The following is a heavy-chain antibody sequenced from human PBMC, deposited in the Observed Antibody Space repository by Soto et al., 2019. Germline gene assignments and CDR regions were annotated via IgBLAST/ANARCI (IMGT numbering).Heavy chain of an antibody. V-gene: IGHV4-59*08. CDR3: ARRSREYGDYDY. J-gene: IGHJ4*02. CDR1: GGSISSYY. D-gene: IGHD4-17*01. CDR2: IYYSGST. Sequence: SETLSLTCTVSGGSISSYYWSWIRQPPGKGLEWIGYIYYSGSTNYNPSLKSRVTISVDTSKNQFSLKLSSVTAADTAVYYCARRSREYGDYDYWGQGTLVTVSS.